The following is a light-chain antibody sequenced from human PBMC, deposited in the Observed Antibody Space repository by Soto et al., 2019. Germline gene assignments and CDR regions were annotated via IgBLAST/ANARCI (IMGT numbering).Light chain of an antibody. CDR2: GNS. CDR3: QSYDSSLSGGNV. V-gene: IGLV1-40*01. Sequence: QSVLTQPPSVSGAPGQRVTISCTGSSSNIGAGYDVHWYQQLPGTAPKLLIYGNSNRPSGVPDRFSGSKSGTSDSLAITGLQAEDEADYYCQSYDSSLSGGNVFGTGTKLTVL. J-gene: IGLJ1*01. CDR1: SSNIGAGYD.